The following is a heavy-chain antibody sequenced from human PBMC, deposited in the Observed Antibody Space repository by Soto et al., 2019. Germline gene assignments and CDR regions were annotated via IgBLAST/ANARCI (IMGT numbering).Heavy chain of an antibody. CDR2: IKQDGSDK. Sequence: GGSLRLSCVASGFTFSSYWMSWVRQAPGKGLEWVANIKQDGSDKYYVDSVKGRFTISRDNAMNSLYLEMNSLRAEDTAVYYCARDGGFYFGSGQALDYWGQGILVTVSS. J-gene: IGHJ4*02. D-gene: IGHD3-10*01. V-gene: IGHV3-7*01. CDR3: ARDGGFYFGSGQALDY. CDR1: GFTFSSYW.